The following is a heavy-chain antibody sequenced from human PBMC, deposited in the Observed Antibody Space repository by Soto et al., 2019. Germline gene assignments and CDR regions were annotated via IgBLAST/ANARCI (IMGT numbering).Heavy chain of an antibody. CDR1: GGSFSGYY. D-gene: IGHD2-2*01. J-gene: IGHJ6*02. CDR3: ARGVGYCSSTFGFTYGGRYYYYFRRAV. CDR2: INHSGST. Sequence: ENLPHTSAVYGGSFSGYYWSWIRQPPGKGLEWIGEINHSGSTNYNPSLKSRVTISVDTSKNQFSLKLSSVTATDTAVYYCARGVGYCSSTFGFTYGGRYYYYFRRAVGVQGPTVT. V-gene: IGHV4-34*01.